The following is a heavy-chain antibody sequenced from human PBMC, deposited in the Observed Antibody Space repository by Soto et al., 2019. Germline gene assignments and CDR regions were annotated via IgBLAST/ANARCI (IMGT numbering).Heavy chain of an antibody. CDR1: GYTFTGYY. J-gene: IGHJ6*02. V-gene: IGHV1-2*04. Sequence: ASVKVSCKASGYTFTGYYMHWVRQAPGQGLEWMGWINPNSGGTNYAQKFQGWVTMTRDTSISTAYMELSRLRSDDTAVYYCARDRSMVRGVPYYYYYGMDVWGQGTRVTVSS. CDR3: ARDRSMVRGVPYYYYYGMDV. CDR2: INPNSGGT. D-gene: IGHD3-10*01.